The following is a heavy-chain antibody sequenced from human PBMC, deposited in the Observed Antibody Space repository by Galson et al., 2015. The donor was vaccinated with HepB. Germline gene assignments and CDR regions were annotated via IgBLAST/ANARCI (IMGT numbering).Heavy chain of an antibody. Sequence: SVKVSCKASGYNFATFGINWVRQAPGQGLEWMGWISIYNDNTNYAQKFQGRVTMTTDTSTSTAYMELRSLRSDDTAVYYCARGALIVVVDATQNNWFDPWGQGTLVTVSS. CDR2: ISIYNDNT. CDR1: GYNFATFG. V-gene: IGHV1-18*01. D-gene: IGHD2-15*01. J-gene: IGHJ5*02. CDR3: ARGALIVVVDATQNNWFDP.